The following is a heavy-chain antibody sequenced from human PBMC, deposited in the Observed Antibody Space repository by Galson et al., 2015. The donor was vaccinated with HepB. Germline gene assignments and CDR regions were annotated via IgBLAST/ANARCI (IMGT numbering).Heavy chain of an antibody. V-gene: IGHV3-20*04. Sequence: SLRLSCAASGFTFDNHGMSWVRQAPGKGLEWVSGINWSGGGTAYANSVKGRFTISRDNTKNSLYLQMSSVRAEDTAFYYCARDVSPTWASIDRWGQGTLVTVSS. CDR3: ARDVSPTWASIDR. J-gene: IGHJ5*02. CDR2: INWSGGGT. CDR1: GFTFDNHG. D-gene: IGHD5-24*01.